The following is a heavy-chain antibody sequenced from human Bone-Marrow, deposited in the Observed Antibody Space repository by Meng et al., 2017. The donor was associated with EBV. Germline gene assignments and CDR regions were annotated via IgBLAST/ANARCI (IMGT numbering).Heavy chain of an antibody. Sequence: EGQLWESGGGLVQPGGSLRLSCAASGFTLSSYWMHWVRQAPGKGLVWVSHINNDGSSTNYADSVKGRFTISKDNAKNTLYLQMNSLRAEDTAVYYCATGTGYYPYNWFDPWGQGTLVTVSS. J-gene: IGHJ5*02. CDR3: ATGTGYYPYNWFDP. CDR2: INNDGSST. V-gene: IGHV3-74*01. D-gene: IGHD3/OR15-3a*01. CDR1: GFTLSSYW.